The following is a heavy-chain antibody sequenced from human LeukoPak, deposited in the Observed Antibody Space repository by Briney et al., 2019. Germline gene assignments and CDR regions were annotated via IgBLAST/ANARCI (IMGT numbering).Heavy chain of an antibody. CDR3: ASLKRGYYGSGSYYTLDY. CDR1: GGSFSGYY. V-gene: IGHV4-34*01. CDR2: INHSGST. D-gene: IGHD3-10*01. Sequence: PETLSLTCAVYGGSFSGYYWSWIRQPPGKGLEWIGEINHSGSTNYNPSLKSRVTISVDTSKNQFSLKLSSVTAADTAVYYCASLKRGYYGSGSYYTLDYWGQGTLVTVSS. J-gene: IGHJ4*02.